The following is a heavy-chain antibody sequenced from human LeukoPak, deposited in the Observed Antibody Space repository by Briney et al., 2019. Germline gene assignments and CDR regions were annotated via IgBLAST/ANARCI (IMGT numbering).Heavy chain of an antibody. CDR3: ARATRYDSSVYYFDY. Sequence: GGSLRLSCAASGFTVSSSYMSWVRQAPGKGLEWVSVIYSGGSTYYADSVKGRFTISRGNSKNTLYLQMHGLRAEDTAVYYCARATRYDSSVYYFDYWGQGTLVTVSS. D-gene: IGHD3-22*01. CDR2: IYSGGST. J-gene: IGHJ4*02. V-gene: IGHV3-53*01. CDR1: GFTVSSSY.